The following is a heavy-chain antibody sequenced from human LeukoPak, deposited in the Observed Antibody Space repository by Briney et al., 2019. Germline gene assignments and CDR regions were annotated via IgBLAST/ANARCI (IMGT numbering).Heavy chain of an antibody. CDR3: ARAPWEGSFAADWYFDY. Sequence: TSETLSLTCTVSGGSISSSSYYWGWIRQPPGKGLEWIGSIYYSGSTYYNPSLKSRVTISVDTSKNQFSLKLSSVTAADTAVYYCARAPWEGSFAADWYFDYWGQGTLVTVSS. CDR1: GGSISSSSYY. V-gene: IGHV4-39*07. J-gene: IGHJ4*02. CDR2: IYYSGST. D-gene: IGHD1-26*01.